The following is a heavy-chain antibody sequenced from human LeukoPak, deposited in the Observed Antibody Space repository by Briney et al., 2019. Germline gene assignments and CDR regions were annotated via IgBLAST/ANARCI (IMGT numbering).Heavy chain of an antibody. Sequence: GSLRLSCGASGFSFSSYWMSWVRQAPGKGLEWIGEINLRGSTTYNPSLKSRVTISLDESKNQFSLKLSSVTAADTATYYCAREGSGWYFEYWGQGTLVTVSS. V-gene: IGHV4-4*02. CDR2: INLRGST. CDR3: AREGSGWYFEY. J-gene: IGHJ4*02. CDR1: GFSFSSYW. D-gene: IGHD6-19*01.